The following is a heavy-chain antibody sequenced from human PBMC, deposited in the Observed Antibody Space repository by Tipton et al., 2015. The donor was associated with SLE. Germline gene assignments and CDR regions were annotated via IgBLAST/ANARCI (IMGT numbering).Heavy chain of an antibody. CDR1: GFTFSSYG. J-gene: IGHJ4*02. CDR2: IWYDGSNK. V-gene: IGHV3-33*01. CDR3: ASIMGSTNLSDF. Sequence: RSLRLSCAASGFTFSSYGMHWVRQAPGKGLEWVAVIWYDGSNKYYADSVKGRFTISRDNSKKMLSLQMNSLRADDTSIYYCASIMGSTNLSDFWGQGTLVTVSS. D-gene: IGHD1-26*01.